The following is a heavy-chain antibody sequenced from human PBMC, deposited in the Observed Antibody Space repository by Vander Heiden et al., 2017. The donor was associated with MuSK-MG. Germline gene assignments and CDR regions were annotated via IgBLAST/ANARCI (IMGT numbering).Heavy chain of an antibody. Sequence: EVQLVESGGGLIQPGGSLRLSCAASGFTVSSHYMSWVRQAPGKGLEWVSVIYSGGSTYYADSVKGRFTISRDNSKNTLYLQMNSLRAEDTAVYYCARVRLCSSTSCYFFDYWGQGTLVTVSS. CDR3: ARVRLCSSTSCYFFDY. CDR1: GFTVSSHY. CDR2: IYSGGST. V-gene: IGHV3-53*01. D-gene: IGHD2-2*01. J-gene: IGHJ4*02.